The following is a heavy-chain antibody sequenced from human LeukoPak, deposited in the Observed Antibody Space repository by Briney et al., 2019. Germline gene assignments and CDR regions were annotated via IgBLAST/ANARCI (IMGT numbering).Heavy chain of an antibody. D-gene: IGHD5-18*01. CDR1: GGSFSGYY. V-gene: IGHV4-34*01. J-gene: IGHJ5*02. Sequence: SETLSLTCAVYGGSFSGYYWSWLRQPPGKGLEWIGEINHSGSTNYNPSLKSRVTISVDTSKNQFSLKLSSVTAADTAVYYCARNVDTAMVIPHNWFDPWGQGTLVTVPS. CDR2: INHSGST. CDR3: ARNVDTAMVIPHNWFDP.